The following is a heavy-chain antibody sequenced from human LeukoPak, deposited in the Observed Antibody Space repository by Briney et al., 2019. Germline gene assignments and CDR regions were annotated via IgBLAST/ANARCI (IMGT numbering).Heavy chain of an antibody. D-gene: IGHD2-15*01. J-gene: IGHJ4*02. CDR2: ISSDSNYI. Sequence: PGGSLRLSCAASGFTFSSYSMNWVRQAPGKGLEWVSSISSDSNYIYYADSVKGRFAISRDNAKNSLYLQMNSLRAEDTAVYYCARDWQLLTDYWGQGTLVTVSS. CDR1: GFTFSSYS. CDR3: ARDWQLLTDY. V-gene: IGHV3-21*01.